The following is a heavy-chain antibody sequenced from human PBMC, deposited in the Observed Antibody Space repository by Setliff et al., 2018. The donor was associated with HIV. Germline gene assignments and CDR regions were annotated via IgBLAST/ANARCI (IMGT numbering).Heavy chain of an antibody. V-gene: IGHV3-48*01. J-gene: IGHJ4*02. CDR1: GFTFSSYS. CDR3: ARDKDEDYGSASFDY. Sequence: GSLRLSCAASGFTFSSYSMNWVRQAPGKGLEWVSHISSSTNTIYYADSVKGRFTISRDNAKNSLYLQLNSLRPEDTAVYYCARDKDEDYGSASFDYWGQGILVTVSS. D-gene: IGHD4-17*01. CDR2: ISSSTNTI.